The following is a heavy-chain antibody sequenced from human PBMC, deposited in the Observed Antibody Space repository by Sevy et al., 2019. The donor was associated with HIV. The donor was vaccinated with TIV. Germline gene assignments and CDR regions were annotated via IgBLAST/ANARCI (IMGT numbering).Heavy chain of an antibody. CDR1: DGSISSRGHY. V-gene: IGHV4-39*01. CDR3: ARQIGAYCTGANCYYYYHMDV. CDR2: VYYSGST. Sequence: SETLSLICTVSDGSISSRGHYWGWIRQPPGKGLEWLGIVYYSGSTFYNPSLKSRVTISIDTSKNEFSLRLSSVTAAETAVYYCARQIGAYCTGANCYYYYHMDVWGKGTTVTVSS. D-gene: IGHD2-8*02. J-gene: IGHJ6*03.